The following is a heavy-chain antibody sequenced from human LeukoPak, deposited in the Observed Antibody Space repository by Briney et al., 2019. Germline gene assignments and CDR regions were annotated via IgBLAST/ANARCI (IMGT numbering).Heavy chain of an antibody. Sequence: GASLKISCEGSGYCFTTYWIGWVRPLPGKGLEWMGIIYPGDSDTRYSPSFQGQVTISADKSISTAYLQWSSLKASDTAMYYCARRAESGFLDYWGQGTLVTVSS. D-gene: IGHD3-22*01. V-gene: IGHV5-51*01. CDR2: IYPGDSDT. CDR1: GYCFTTYW. CDR3: ARRAESGFLDY. J-gene: IGHJ4*02.